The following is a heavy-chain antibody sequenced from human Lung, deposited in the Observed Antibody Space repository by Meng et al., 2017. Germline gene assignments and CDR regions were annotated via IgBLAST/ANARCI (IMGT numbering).Heavy chain of an antibody. CDR3: ASWIYSCGWQ. D-gene: IGHD6-19*01. V-gene: IGHV4/OR15-8*02. CDR1: GGSISSIDW. CDR2: IYHGGDT. Sequence: QGPAPGLVKPSGTRSLTCVVSGGSISSIDWGSWVRQPPGKGLEWIGEIYHGGDTNYNPSLKSRVTIAIDRSKNQFSLKLSSVTAADTAVYYCASWIYSCGWQWGQGTLVTVSS. J-gene: IGHJ4*02.